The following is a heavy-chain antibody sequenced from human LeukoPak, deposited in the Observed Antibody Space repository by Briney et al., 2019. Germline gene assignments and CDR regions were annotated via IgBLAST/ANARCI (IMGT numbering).Heavy chain of an antibody. Sequence: SETLSLTCAVSGGSISSSNWWSWVRQPPGKGLEWIGEIYHSGSTNYNPSLKSRVTISVDKSKNQFSLKLSSVTAADTAVYYCARRAGAYSHPYDYWGQGTLVTVSS. CDR2: IYHSGST. CDR3: ARRAGAYSHPYDY. J-gene: IGHJ4*02. D-gene: IGHD4/OR15-4a*01. V-gene: IGHV4-4*02. CDR1: GGSISSSNW.